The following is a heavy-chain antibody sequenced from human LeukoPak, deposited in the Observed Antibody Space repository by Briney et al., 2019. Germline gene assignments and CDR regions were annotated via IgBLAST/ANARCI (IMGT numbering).Heavy chain of an antibody. CDR1: GYTFTSYG. CDR2: ISAYNGNT. CDR3: ARDNEDAYSSGWYGY. V-gene: IGHV1-18*01. J-gene: IGHJ4*02. D-gene: IGHD6-19*01. Sequence: ASVKVSCTASGYTFTSYGISWVRQAPGQGLEWMGWISAYNGNTNYAQKLQGRVTMTTDTSTSTAYMELRSLRSDDTAVYYCARDNEDAYSSGWYGYWGQGTLVTVSS.